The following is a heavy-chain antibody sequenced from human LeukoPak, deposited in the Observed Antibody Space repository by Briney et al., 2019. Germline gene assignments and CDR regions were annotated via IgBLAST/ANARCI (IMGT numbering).Heavy chain of an antibody. J-gene: IGHJ6*03. Sequence: PGGSLRLSSVASGSTSGNYWMHWVRQAPGKGPEWVSRIDDDGTDTHYAVSVKGRFTISRDNAKNTLYLQMNSLRGEDTAVYYCARGMLSSAGYHWYYYMDVWGKGAMVTVSS. D-gene: IGHD3-3*01. CDR3: ARGMLSSAGYHWYYYMDV. CDR2: IDDDGTDT. CDR1: GSTSGNYW. V-gene: IGHV3-74*01.